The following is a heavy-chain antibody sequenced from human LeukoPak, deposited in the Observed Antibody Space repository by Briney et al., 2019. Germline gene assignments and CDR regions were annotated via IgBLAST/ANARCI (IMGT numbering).Heavy chain of an antibody. CDR2: ISSSSSFM. CDR1: GFNLSPYR. Sequence: GGSLRLSCAASGFNLSPYRMYWVRQAPGKGLEWVASISSSSSFMYYADSVKGRVTISRDNAKHSLYLQMNSLRAEDTAVYYCARALSGRGMNGMDVWVQGSTVTVCS. V-gene: IGHV3-21*01. CDR3: ARALSGRGMNGMDV. D-gene: IGHD6-25*01. J-gene: IGHJ6*02.